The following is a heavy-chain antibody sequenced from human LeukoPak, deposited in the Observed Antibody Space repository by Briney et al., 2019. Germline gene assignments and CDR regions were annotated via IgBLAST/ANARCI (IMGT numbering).Heavy chain of an antibody. CDR1: GFTVSSNY. J-gene: IGHJ1*01. Sequence: GGSLRLSCAASGFTVSSNYMSWVRQAPGKGLEWVSVIYSGGSTYYADSVKGRFTISRDNSKNTLYLQMNSLRAEETAVYYCARADSSSWYEFQHWGQGTLVTVSS. CDR2: IYSGGST. V-gene: IGHV3-66*01. D-gene: IGHD6-13*01. CDR3: ARADSSSWYEFQH.